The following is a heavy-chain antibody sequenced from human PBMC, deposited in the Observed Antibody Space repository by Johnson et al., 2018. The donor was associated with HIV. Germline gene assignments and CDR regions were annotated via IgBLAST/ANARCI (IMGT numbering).Heavy chain of an antibody. V-gene: IGHV3-53*01. Sequence: VQLVESGGGLIQPGESLRLSCAASGFTVNNNYMNWVRQTPGKGLEWVSVMYTGGNAYHADSVKGRFTISRHNSKNTLYHQVDSLRVEDAAVYYCARGEGAYCGGDCYYAFDIWGQGTMVTVSS. CDR3: ARGEGAYCGGDCYYAFDI. D-gene: IGHD2-21*02. CDR2: MYTGGNA. J-gene: IGHJ3*02. CDR1: GFTVNNNY.